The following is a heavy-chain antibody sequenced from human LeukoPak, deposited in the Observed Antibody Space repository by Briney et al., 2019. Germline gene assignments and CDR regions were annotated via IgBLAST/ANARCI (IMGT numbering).Heavy chain of an antibody. Sequence: GGSLRLSCAASGFTFSNYAMNWVRQVPGKGLEWVSGISGTDGSKYDAESVRGRFTVSRDDSKNTLYLQMNSLRAEDTAVYYCAKDAEGSGSYYGWYFDLWGRGTLVTVSS. CDR2: ISGTDGSK. D-gene: IGHD1-26*01. CDR3: AKDAEGSGSYYGWYFDL. J-gene: IGHJ2*01. CDR1: GFTFSNYA. V-gene: IGHV3-23*01.